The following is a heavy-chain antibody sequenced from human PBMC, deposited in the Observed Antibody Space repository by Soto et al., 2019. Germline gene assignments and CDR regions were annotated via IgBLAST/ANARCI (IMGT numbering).Heavy chain of an antibody. CDR3: AIPPLSGYYFFDY. Sequence: EGQLLESGGGLVQRGGGLRLCCAASGFTFSSSAMNWVRQAPGKRLEWVSSISGSGGTTYYADAVKGRFTISRHNSKNTLYLQMNGLRADDTAVYYCAIPPLSGYYFFDYWGQASLVTVSS. D-gene: IGHD3-3*01. CDR1: GFTFSSSA. CDR2: ISGSGGTT. J-gene: IGHJ4*02. V-gene: IGHV3-23*01.